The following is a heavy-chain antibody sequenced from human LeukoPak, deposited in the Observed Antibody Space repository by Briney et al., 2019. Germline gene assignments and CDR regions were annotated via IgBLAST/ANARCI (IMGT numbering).Heavy chain of an antibody. Sequence: GGSLRLSCAASGFTFSDYYMSWIRQAPGKGLEWVSYISSSSRYTNYADSVKGRFTISRDNAKNSLYLQMNSLRAEGTAVYYCARDGRSGPNWFDPWGQGTLVTVSS. V-gene: IGHV3-11*06. J-gene: IGHJ5*02. CDR3: ARDGRSGPNWFDP. D-gene: IGHD7-27*01. CDR2: ISSSSRYT. CDR1: GFTFSDYY.